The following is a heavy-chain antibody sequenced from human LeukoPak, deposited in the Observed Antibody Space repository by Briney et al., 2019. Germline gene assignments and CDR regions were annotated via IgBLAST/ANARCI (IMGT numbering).Heavy chain of an antibody. D-gene: IGHD4-17*01. CDR2: INQDGSKK. CDR3: VRDQGTTVTSYAFDI. Sequence: GGSLRLSCAASGFTFSNAWMSWVRQAPGKGLEGVANINQDGSKKDYVDSVRGRFTISRDNANNLLYLQMNRLRVEDTAVYSCVRDQGTTVTSYAFDIWGQGTMVTVSS. V-gene: IGHV3-7*01. J-gene: IGHJ3*02. CDR1: GFTFSNAW.